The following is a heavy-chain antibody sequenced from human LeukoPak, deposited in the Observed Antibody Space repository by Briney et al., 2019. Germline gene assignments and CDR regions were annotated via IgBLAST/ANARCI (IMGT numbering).Heavy chain of an antibody. CDR2: IKQDGSEK. Sequence: PGGSLRLSCAASGFSFTTYWMSWVRQAPGKGLEWVANIKQDGSEKYYVDSVKGRFTISRDNAKNSLSLQVNSLRVEDTAVYYCAKLAKYIYGSETYYFFEHWGQGTPVTASS. D-gene: IGHD3-10*01. V-gene: IGHV3-7*01. CDR3: AKLAKYIYGSETYYFFEH. J-gene: IGHJ4*02. CDR1: GFSFTTYW.